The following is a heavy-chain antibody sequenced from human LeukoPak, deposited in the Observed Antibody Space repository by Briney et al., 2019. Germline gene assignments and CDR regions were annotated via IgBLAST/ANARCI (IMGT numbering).Heavy chain of an antibody. CDR2: INPNSGGT. CDR1: GYTFTSYY. J-gene: IGHJ5*02. CDR3: ARVAIAAAGMWFWFDP. D-gene: IGHD6-13*01. V-gene: IGHV1-2*04. Sequence: ASVNVSCKASGYTFTSYYMHWVRQAPGQGLEWMGWINPNSGGTNYAQKFQGWVTMTRDTSISTAYMELSRLRPDDTAVYYCARVAIAAAGMWFWFDPWGQGTLVTVSS.